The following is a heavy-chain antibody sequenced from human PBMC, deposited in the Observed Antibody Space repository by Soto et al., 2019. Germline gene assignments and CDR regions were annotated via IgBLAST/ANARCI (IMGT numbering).Heavy chain of an antibody. Sequence: EVQLLESGGGLVQPGGSLRLSCAASGFTFSSYAMNWVRQAPGKGLEWVSVISGSGGSTYYADSVKGRFTISRDNSKNTRYLQMNSLRAEYTAVYYCARRSSGWYFDYWGQGTLATVSS. J-gene: IGHJ4*02. CDR3: ARRSSGWYFDY. D-gene: IGHD6-19*01. V-gene: IGHV3-23*01. CDR1: GFTFSSYA. CDR2: ISGSGGST.